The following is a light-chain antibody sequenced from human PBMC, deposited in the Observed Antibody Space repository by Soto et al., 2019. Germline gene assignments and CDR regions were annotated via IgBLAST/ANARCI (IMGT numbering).Light chain of an antibody. CDR2: GAS. CDR1: QSVSSSY. J-gene: IGKJ1*01. CDR3: QQYGSSL. Sequence: EIVFTHSPGTLSLSPGERATLSCRASQSVSSSYLAWYQQKPGQAPRLLIYGASSRATGIPDRFSGSGSGTDFTLTISRLEPEDFAVYYCQQYGSSLFGQGTKV. V-gene: IGKV3-20*01.